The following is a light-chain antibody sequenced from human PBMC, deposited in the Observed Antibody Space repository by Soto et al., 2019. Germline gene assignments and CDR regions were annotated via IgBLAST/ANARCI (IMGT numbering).Light chain of an antibody. V-gene: IGKV3-20*01. Sequence: EIVLTQSPGTLSVSPGERVTLSCRASQSVNSNFLAWYQQRPGQAPRLLLFGASYRATGIPDMFSGSGSGTDFTLTISRLEAEDFAVYYCQQYSSSPPEFTFGPGTRVDSK. J-gene: IGKJ3*01. CDR1: QSVNSNF. CDR3: QQYSSSPPEFT. CDR2: GAS.